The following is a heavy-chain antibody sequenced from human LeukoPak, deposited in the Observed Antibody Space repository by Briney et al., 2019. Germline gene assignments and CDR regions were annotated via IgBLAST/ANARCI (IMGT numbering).Heavy chain of an antibody. V-gene: IGHV3-23*01. Sequence: GASLRPSCAASGFTFSSYAMSWVRQAPGKGLEWVSTINSDGSTYYADSVKGRSTISRDNSNTLYLQMNSLRAEDTAVYYCAKSAAAGDHYYGMDVWGQGTTVTVSS. D-gene: IGHD6-13*01. J-gene: IGHJ6*02. CDR1: GFTFSSYA. CDR3: AKSAAAGDHYYGMDV. CDR2: INSDGST.